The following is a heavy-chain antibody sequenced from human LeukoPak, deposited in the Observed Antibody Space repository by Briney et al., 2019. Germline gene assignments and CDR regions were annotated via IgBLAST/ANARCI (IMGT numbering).Heavy chain of an antibody. J-gene: IGHJ4*02. CDR3: ARRVATSGNFFDY. V-gene: IGHV4-39*01. CDR1: GGAINSRNQY. Sequence: SETLSLTCTVVGGAINSRNQYWGWIRQSPGKGLEWIGSIYYSGSVNDNPSLQSRVTISVDTSRNQFSLKLTSMTVADMGVYFCARRVATSGNFFDYWGPGTLVTVS. CDR2: IYYSGSV. D-gene: IGHD3-3*01.